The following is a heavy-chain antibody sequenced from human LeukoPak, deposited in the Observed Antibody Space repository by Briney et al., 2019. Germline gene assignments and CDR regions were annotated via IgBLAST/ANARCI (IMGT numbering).Heavy chain of an antibody. J-gene: IGHJ6*03. Sequence: ASVKVSCKASGYTFTSYAMNWVRQAPGQGLEWMGWINTNTGNPTYAQGFTGRFVFSLDTSVSTAYLQISSLKAEDTAVYYCAREWGGGYYYYYYYMDVWGKGTTVTVSS. CDR1: GYTFTSYA. V-gene: IGHV7-4-1*02. D-gene: IGHD3-10*01. CDR3: AREWGGGYYYYYYYMDV. CDR2: INTNTGNP.